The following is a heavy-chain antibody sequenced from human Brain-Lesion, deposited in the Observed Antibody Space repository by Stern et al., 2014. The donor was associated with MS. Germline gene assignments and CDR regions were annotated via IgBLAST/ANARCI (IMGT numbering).Heavy chain of an antibody. V-gene: IGHV3-9*01. CDR3: ARDITGSSAYFAY. Sequence: VQLVEPGGDLVQPGRSLRLSCAAFGFTFDDYAMHWVRQAPGKGLEGVAGISWNSGTIGYADSVKGRFTTSRDNAYSSLYLQMNSLRPEDTALYYCARDITGSSAYFAYWGQGTLVTVSS. CDR2: ISWNSGTI. J-gene: IGHJ4*02. D-gene: IGHD1-14*01. CDR1: GFTFDDYA.